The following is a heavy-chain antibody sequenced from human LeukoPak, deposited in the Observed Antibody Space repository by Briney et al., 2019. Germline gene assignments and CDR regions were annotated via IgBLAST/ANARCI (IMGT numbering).Heavy chain of an antibody. CDR3: ARVRYSGYDPLRGVFDY. J-gene: IGHJ4*02. Sequence: GGSLRLSCAASGFTISSNYLSWVRQAPGKGLVWVSALHSGGHTFYADSVRGRFSISRDISKNTLYLQMNSLRAEDTAVYYCARVRYSGYDPLRGVFDYWGQGTLVTVSS. CDR1: GFTISSNY. CDR2: LHSGGHT. V-gene: IGHV3-53*01. D-gene: IGHD5-12*01.